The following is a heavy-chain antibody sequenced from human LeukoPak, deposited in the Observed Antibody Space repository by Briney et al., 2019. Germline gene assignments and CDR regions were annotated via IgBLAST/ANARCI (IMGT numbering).Heavy chain of an antibody. CDR1: GFTFSSYA. D-gene: IGHD3-22*01. J-gene: IGHJ3*02. V-gene: IGHV3-23*01. CDR3: ASERDSPNDAFDI. Sequence: SGGSLRLSCAASGFTFSSYAMSWVRQAPGKGLEWVSAISGSGGSTYYADSVKGRFTISRDNAKNSLYLQMNSLRAEDTAVYYCASERDSPNDAFDIWGQGTMVTVSS. CDR2: ISGSGGST.